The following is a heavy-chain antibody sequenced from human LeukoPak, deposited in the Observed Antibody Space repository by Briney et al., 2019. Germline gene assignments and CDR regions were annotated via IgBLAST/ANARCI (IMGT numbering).Heavy chain of an antibody. CDR2: IYYSGST. Sequence: KPSETLSLTCTVSGGSISSYYWSWIRQPPGKGLEWIGYIYYSGSTNYNPSLKSRVTISVDTSKNQFSLKLSSVTAADTAVYYCARRLVTADLDYWGQGTLVTVSS. V-gene: IGHV4-59*12. D-gene: IGHD1-14*01. J-gene: IGHJ4*02. CDR3: ARRLVTADLDY. CDR1: GGSISSYY.